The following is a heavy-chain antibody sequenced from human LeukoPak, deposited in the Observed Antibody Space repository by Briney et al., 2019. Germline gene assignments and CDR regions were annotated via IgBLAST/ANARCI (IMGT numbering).Heavy chain of an antibody. V-gene: IGHV3-9*01. J-gene: IGHJ4*02. CDR2: ISWNSGSI. CDR1: GFTFDDYD. Sequence: GGSLRLSCAASGFTFDDYDMHWVRQAPGRGLEWVSGISWNSGSIGYADSVKGRFTISRDNAKNSLYLQMNSLRAEDTALYYCAKVHYYGSGIFDYWGQGTLVTVSS. CDR3: AKVHYYGSGIFDY. D-gene: IGHD3-10*01.